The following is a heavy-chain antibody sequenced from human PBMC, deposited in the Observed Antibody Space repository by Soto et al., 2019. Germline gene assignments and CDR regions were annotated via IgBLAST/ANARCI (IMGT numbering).Heavy chain of an antibody. CDR3: TIWWDAVRYQYSVLDG. V-gene: IGHV1-69*06. D-gene: IGHD1-26*01. J-gene: IGHJ6*02. CDR1: GGTHNNYA. Sequence: QVQLLQSGSEVRKPGSSVKVSCKASGGTHNNYACTWVRQARGQGLEWVGGIIPIFATVVYAQRFEGRVTIRADKSTSTAYMEPTNLSFDDTAVYYCTIWWDAVRYQYSVLDGWGQGTAIPVSS. CDR2: IIPIFATV.